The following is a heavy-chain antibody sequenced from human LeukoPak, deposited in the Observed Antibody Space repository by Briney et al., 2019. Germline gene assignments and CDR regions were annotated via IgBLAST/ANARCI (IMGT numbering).Heavy chain of an antibody. V-gene: IGHV1-2*06. CDR1: GYTFTGYY. Sequence: ASVKVSCKASGYTFTGYYMHCVRQAPGQGLEWMGRINPNSGGTNYARKFQGRVTMTRDTSISTAYMELSRLRSDDTAVYYCARDKPGGWYDYWGQATLVTVSS. CDR3: ARDKPGGWYDY. CDR2: INPNSGGT. D-gene: IGHD6-19*01. J-gene: IGHJ4*02.